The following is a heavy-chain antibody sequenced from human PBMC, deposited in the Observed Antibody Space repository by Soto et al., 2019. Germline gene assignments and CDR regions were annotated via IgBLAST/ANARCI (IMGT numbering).Heavy chain of an antibody. Sequence: GESLEISCKGSGYSFTRNWISWVRQMPGKGLEWMGRIDPSDSSINYSPSFQGHVTISADRSIGTAYLQWSSLKASDSAMYYCARQAVAVTAIAIHRDAIDKWGQGTKVTVSS. CDR1: GYSFTRNW. CDR2: IDPSDSSI. J-gene: IGHJ3*02. CDR3: ARQAVAVTAIAIHRDAIDK. V-gene: IGHV5-10-1*01. D-gene: IGHD2-21*02.